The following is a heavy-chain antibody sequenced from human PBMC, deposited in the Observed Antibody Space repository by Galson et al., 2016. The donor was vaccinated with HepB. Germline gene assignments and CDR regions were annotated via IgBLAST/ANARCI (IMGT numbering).Heavy chain of an antibody. J-gene: IGHJ4*02. V-gene: IGHV3-48*02. CDR2: ISLNIATI. CDR1: GFTFSSYS. CDR3: ARDLSDWGDLDY. Sequence: SLRLSCAASGFTFSSYSMNWVRQAPGKGLEWISYISLNIATIYYAGSVKGRFTISRDNAKNSLYLQMNSLRDEDTAVYYCARDLSDWGDLDYWGPGTLVTVSS. D-gene: IGHD3-16*01.